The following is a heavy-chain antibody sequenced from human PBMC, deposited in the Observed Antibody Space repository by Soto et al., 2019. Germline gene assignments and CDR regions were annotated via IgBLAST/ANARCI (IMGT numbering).Heavy chain of an antibody. CDR2: IIPIFGTA. CDR1: GGTFSSYA. CDR3: AREPQLERYFDY. D-gene: IGHD1-1*01. J-gene: IGHJ4*02. V-gene: IGHV1-69*13. Sequence: GASVKVSCKAAGGTFSSYAISWVRQAPGQGLEWMGGIIPIFGTANYAQKFQGRVTITADESTNTAYMELSSLRSGDTAVYYCAREPQLERYFDYWGQGTLVTVSS.